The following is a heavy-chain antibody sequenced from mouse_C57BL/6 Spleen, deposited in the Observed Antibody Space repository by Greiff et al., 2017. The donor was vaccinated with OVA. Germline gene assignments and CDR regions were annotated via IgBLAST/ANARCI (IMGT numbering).Heavy chain of an antibody. Sequence: EVKLVESGGGLVKPGGSLKLSCAASGFTFSSYAMSWVRQTPEKRLEWVATISDGGSYTYYPDNVKGRFTISRDNAKNNLYLQMSHLKSEDTAMYYCARDYGNYGGDYFDYWGQGTTLTVSS. CDR1: GFTFSSYA. CDR3: ARDYGNYGGDYFDY. D-gene: IGHD2-1*01. J-gene: IGHJ2*01. CDR2: ISDGGSYT. V-gene: IGHV5-4*03.